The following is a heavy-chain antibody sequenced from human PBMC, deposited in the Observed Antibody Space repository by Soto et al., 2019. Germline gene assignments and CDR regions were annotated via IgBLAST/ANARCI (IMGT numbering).Heavy chain of an antibody. CDR3: ARDSYSSGWTDY. CDR1: GGSISSGGYY. J-gene: IGHJ4*02. CDR2: IYYSGST. Sequence: SETLSLTCTVSGGSISSGGYYWSWIRQHPGKGLEWIGYIYYSGSTYYNPSLKSRVTISVDTSKNQFSLKLSSVTAADTAVYYCARDSYSSGWTDYWGQGTLVTVS. D-gene: IGHD6-19*01. V-gene: IGHV4-31*03.